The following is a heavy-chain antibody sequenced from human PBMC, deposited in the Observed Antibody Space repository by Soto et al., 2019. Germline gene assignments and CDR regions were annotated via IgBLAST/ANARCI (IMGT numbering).Heavy chain of an antibody. CDR3: TTLLGFYDFWSGYSFYYGMDV. J-gene: IGHJ6*02. D-gene: IGHD3-3*01. Sequence: GGSLRLSCAASGFTFSNAWMNWVRQAPGKGLEWVGRIKSKTDGGTTDYAAPVKGRFTISRDDSKNTLYLQMNSLKTEDTAVYYCTTLLGFYDFWSGYSFYYGMDVWGQGTTVTVSS. CDR2: IKSKTDGGTT. CDR1: GFTFSNAW. V-gene: IGHV3-15*07.